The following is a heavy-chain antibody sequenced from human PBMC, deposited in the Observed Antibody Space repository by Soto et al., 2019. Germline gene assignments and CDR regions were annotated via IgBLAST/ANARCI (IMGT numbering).Heavy chain of an antibody. V-gene: IGHV4-39*01. Sequence: SETLSLTCTVSCGSVSSSSYYWGWIRQPPGKGLEWVGSVYYSGSTYYNPSLKSRVTVSVDTSKNQFSLHLSSVTAADSAVYYCARHTYGNNRYYFDLWGQGTLVTVSS. D-gene: IGHD4-17*01. CDR1: CGSVSSSSYY. CDR3: ARHTYGNNRYYFDL. CDR2: VYYSGST. J-gene: IGHJ4*02.